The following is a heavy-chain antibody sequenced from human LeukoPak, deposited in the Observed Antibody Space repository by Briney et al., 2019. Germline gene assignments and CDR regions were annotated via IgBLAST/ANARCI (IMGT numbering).Heavy chain of an antibody. CDR1: GGSFSGYY. Sequence: SETLSLTCAVYGGSFSGYYWSWIRQHPGKGLEWIGYIYYSGSTYYNPSLKSRVTISVDTSKNQFSLKLSSVTAADTAVYYCARALGHDAFDIWGQGTMVTVSS. CDR3: ARALGHDAFDI. J-gene: IGHJ3*02. V-gene: IGHV4-31*11. CDR2: IYYSGST.